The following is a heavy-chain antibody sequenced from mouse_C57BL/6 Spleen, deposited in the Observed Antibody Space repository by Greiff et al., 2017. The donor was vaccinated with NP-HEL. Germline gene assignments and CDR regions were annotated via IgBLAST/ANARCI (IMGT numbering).Heavy chain of an antibody. CDR1: GYAFSSSW. V-gene: IGHV1-82*01. CDR3: ARMVTTPYYYAMDY. D-gene: IGHD2-2*01. Sequence: QVQLKQSGPELVKPGASVKISCKASGYAFSSSWMNWVKQRPGKGLEWIGRIYPGDGDTNYNGKFKGKATLTADKSSSTAYMQLSSLTSEDSAVYFCARMVTTPYYYAMDYWGQGTSVTVSS. J-gene: IGHJ4*01. CDR2: IYPGDGDT.